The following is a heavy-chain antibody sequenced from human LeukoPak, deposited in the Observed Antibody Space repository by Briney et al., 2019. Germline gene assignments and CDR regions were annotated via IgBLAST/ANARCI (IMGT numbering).Heavy chain of an antibody. Sequence: GGSLRLSCAASGFTFSSYGMHWVRQAPGKGLEWVAFIRYDGSNKYYADSVKGRFTISRDNSKNTLYLQMNSLRAEDTAVYYCTRARDAFTRKSTFDIWGQGTMVTVSS. CDR1: GFTFSSYG. CDR2: IRYDGSNK. D-gene: IGHD3-16*01. CDR3: TRARDAFTRKSTFDI. V-gene: IGHV3-30*02. J-gene: IGHJ3*02.